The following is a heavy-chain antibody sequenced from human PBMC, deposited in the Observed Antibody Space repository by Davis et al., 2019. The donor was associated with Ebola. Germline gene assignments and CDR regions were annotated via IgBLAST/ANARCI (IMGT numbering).Heavy chain of an antibody. V-gene: IGHV1-69*13. Sequence: SVKVSCKTSGGTFSNYAISWVRQAPGHGLEWMGGIIPIFRTPDYPQSLQRRVTITADESTSTAYMELTSLRSEDTAVYYCATAAHDFGGNYYYNMDIWGQGTTVTVSS. D-gene: IGHD4-23*01. J-gene: IGHJ6*02. CDR3: ATAAHDFGGNYYYNMDI. CDR2: IIPIFRTP. CDR1: GGTFSNYA.